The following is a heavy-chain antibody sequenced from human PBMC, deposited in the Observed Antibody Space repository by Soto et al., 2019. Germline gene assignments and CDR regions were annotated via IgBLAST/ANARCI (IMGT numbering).Heavy chain of an antibody. J-gene: IGHJ6*02. CDR2: IDPSDSYT. Sequence: GESLKISCKGSGYSFTSYWISGVRQMPGKGLEWMGRIDPSDSYTNYSPSFQGHVTISADKSISTAYLQWSSLKASDTAMYYCARSKQLALYYGMDVWGQGTTVTVSS. CDR3: ARSKQLALYYGMDV. CDR1: GYSFTSYW. V-gene: IGHV5-10-1*01. D-gene: IGHD6-6*01.